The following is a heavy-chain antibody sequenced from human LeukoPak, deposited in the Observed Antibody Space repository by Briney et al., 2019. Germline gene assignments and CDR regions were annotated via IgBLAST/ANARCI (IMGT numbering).Heavy chain of an antibody. J-gene: IGHJ4*02. CDR3: ARRRWNDY. V-gene: IGHV3-21*01. D-gene: IGHD4-23*01. CDR2: ISSSSSYI. CDR1: GFTFSSYN. Sequence: KPGGSLRLSCAASGFTFSSYNMNWVRQAPGKGLEWVSSISSSSSYIYYADSLKGRFTISRDNAKNSLYLQMNSLRADDTAVYYCARRRWNDYWGQGTLVTVSS.